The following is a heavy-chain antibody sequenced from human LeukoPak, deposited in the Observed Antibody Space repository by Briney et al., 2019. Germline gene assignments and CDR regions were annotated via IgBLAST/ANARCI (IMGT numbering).Heavy chain of an antibody. D-gene: IGHD2-2*01. Sequence: ASVKVSCEASGYTFTSYGISWVRQAPGQGLEWMGWISAYNGNTNYAQKLQGRVTMTTDTSTSTAYMELRSLRSDDTAVYYCARSYCSSTSCYGPAFDIWGQGTMVTVSS. V-gene: IGHV1-18*01. CDR3: ARSYCSSTSCYGPAFDI. CDR2: ISAYNGNT. CDR1: GYTFTSYG. J-gene: IGHJ3*02.